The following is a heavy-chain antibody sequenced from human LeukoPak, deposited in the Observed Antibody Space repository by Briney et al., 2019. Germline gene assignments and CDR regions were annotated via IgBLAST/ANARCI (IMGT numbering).Heavy chain of an antibody. CDR1: GGSLSTHH. V-gene: IGHV4-59*11. J-gene: IGHJ4*02. CDR3: ARGYDSSAYYPFNY. D-gene: IGHD3-22*01. CDR2: ISDSGST. Sequence: SETLSLTCVVSGGSLSTHHWSWIRQSPGRGLEWIGYISDSGSTNYNPSLKSRVTISVDTSKDQFSLMLSSVTAADTAVYYCARGYDSSAYYPFNYWGQGTLVTVSS.